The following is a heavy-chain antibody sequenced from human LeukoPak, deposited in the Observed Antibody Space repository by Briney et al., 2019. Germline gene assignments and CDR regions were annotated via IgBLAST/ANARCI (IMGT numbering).Heavy chain of an antibody. J-gene: IGHJ4*02. D-gene: IGHD6-19*01. Sequence: SETLSLTCTVSGDSISSYYCIRIRQPPGKGLEWIGHICYSGSTNHNPSLKSRVTISADTSKNQVSPKLSSVTAADTAGYYCASSIAVAGPPTYYFDYWGQGTLVTVSS. V-gene: IGHV4-59*01. CDR1: GDSISSYY. CDR2: ICYSGST. CDR3: ASSIAVAGPPTYYFDY.